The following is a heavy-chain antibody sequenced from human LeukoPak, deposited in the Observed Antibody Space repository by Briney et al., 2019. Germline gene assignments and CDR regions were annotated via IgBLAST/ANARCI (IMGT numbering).Heavy chain of an antibody. CDR3: ALPSSGMWDYMDV. D-gene: IGHD3-22*01. Sequence: SETLSLTCAVYGGSFSDYYWSWIRQPPGKGLEWIGEINDSGSTNSNPSLKSRVTISVDTSKNQFSLQLSSVTAADTAVYYFALPSSGMWDYMDVWGKGTTVTVSS. CDR1: GGSFSDYY. J-gene: IGHJ6*03. CDR2: INDSGST. V-gene: IGHV4-34*01.